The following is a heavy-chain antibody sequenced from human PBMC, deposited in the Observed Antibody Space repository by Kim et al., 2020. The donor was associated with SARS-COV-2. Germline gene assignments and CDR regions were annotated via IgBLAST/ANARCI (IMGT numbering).Heavy chain of an antibody. J-gene: IGHJ4*02. CDR3: AKWAPGGYYYGSGSYYFDY. CDR1: GFTFGDYA. V-gene: IGHV3-9*01. CDR2: ISWNSGSI. D-gene: IGHD3-10*01. Sequence: GGSLRLSCAASGFTFGDYAMHWVRQAPGKGLEWVSGISWNSGSIGYADSVKGRFTISRDNAKNSLYLQMNSLRAEDTALYYCAKWAPGGYYYGSGSYYFDYWGQGTLVTVSS.